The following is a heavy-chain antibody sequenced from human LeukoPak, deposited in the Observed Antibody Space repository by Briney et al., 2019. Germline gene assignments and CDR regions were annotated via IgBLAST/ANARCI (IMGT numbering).Heavy chain of an antibody. V-gene: IGHV1-69*13. J-gene: IGHJ6*02. D-gene: IGHD5-24*01. Sequence: GASVNVSCKASGGTFSSYAISWVRQAPGQGLEWMGGIIPIFGTGNYAQKFQGRVTITADESTSTAYMELSSLRSEDTAVYYCARVALGRRWLQTSYYYGMDVWGQGTTVTVSS. CDR2: IIPIFGTG. CDR3: ARVALGRRWLQTSYYYGMDV. CDR1: GGTFSSYA.